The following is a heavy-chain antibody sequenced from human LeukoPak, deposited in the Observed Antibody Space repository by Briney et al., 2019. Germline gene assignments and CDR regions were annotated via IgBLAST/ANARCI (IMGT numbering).Heavy chain of an antibody. V-gene: IGHV3-23*01. Sequence: GGSLRLSCAASGFTFSSYAMSWVRQAPGKGLEWVSAISGSGGSTYYADSVKGRFTISRDNSKNTLYLQMNSLRAEDTAVYYCAREIYCTSTTCNWFDPWGQGTLVTVSS. D-gene: IGHD2-2*01. CDR2: ISGSGGST. J-gene: IGHJ5*02. CDR3: AREIYCTSTTCNWFDP. CDR1: GFTFSSYA.